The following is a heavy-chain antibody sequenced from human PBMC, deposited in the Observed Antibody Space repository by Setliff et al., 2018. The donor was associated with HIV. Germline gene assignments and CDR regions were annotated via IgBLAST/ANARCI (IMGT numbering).Heavy chain of an antibody. D-gene: IGHD3-22*01. Sequence: PGGSLRLSCATSGFTFSYYGMHWVRQAPGKGLEWVAFIRYDDTYKYYADSVKGRFTISRGNSKNTLYLQMNSLRAEDTAMYYCARLDFFDSSTYPPYDSWGQGTLVTVSS. CDR1: GFTFSYYG. J-gene: IGHJ4*02. V-gene: IGHV3-30*02. CDR3: ARLDFFDSSTYPPYDS. CDR2: IRYDDTYK.